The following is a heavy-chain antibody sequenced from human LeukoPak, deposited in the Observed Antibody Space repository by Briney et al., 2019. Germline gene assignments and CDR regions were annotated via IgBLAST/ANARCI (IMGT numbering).Heavy chain of an antibody. V-gene: IGHV3-64*01. J-gene: IGHJ4*02. CDR2: ISSNGGST. CDR3: ARLDGAIDY. D-gene: IGHD3/OR15-3a*01. Sequence: GGSLRLSCAASGFTFSSYAMHWVRQAPGKGLEYVSAISSNGGSTYYANSVEGRFTISRDNSKNTLYLQMGSLRAEDMAVYYCARLDGAIDYWGQGTLVTVSS. CDR1: GFTFSSYA.